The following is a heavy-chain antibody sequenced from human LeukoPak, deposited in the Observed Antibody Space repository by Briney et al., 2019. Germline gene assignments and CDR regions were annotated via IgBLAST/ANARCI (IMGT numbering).Heavy chain of an antibody. CDR3: ARHYYDSSGTSFDY. CDR2: ISGSGDST. D-gene: IGHD3-22*01. CDR1: GFTFSSYG. Sequence: GGSLRLSCAASGFTFSSYGMSWVRQAPGKGLEWVSAISGSGDSTHYADSVKGRFTISRDNSKNTLYLQMNSLRAEDTAVYYCARHYYDSSGTSFDYWGQGTLVTVSS. V-gene: IGHV3-23*01. J-gene: IGHJ4*02.